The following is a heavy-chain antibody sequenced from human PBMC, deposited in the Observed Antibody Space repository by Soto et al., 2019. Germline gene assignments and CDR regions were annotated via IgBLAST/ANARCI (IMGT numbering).Heavy chain of an antibody. Sequence: QVQLVESGGGVVQPGRSLRLSCAASGFTFSSYGMHWVRQAPGKGLEWVAVISSDGSNKYYADSVKGRFTISRDNSKNTRHLEMNSLRAEDTAVYYCANDHPPLLRYFDPESPSFDYWGQGTLVTVSS. CDR3: ANDHPPLLRYFDPESPSFDY. D-gene: IGHD3-9*01. CDR1: GFTFSSYG. J-gene: IGHJ4*02. V-gene: IGHV3-30*18. CDR2: ISSDGSNK.